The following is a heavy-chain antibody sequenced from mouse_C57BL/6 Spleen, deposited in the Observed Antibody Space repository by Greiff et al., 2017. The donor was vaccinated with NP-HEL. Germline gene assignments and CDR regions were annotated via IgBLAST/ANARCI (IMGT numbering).Heavy chain of an antibody. CDR1: GYTFTSYW. Sequence: QVQLQQSGAELVKPGASVKLSCKASGYTFTSYWMHWVKQRPGQGLEWIGMIHPNSGSTNYNEKFKSKATLTVDKSSSTAYMQLSSLTSEDSAVYYCARPRDYGNLYYFDYWGQGTTLTVSS. J-gene: IGHJ2*01. CDR2: IHPNSGST. CDR3: ARPRDYGNLYYFDY. V-gene: IGHV1-64*01. D-gene: IGHD2-1*01.